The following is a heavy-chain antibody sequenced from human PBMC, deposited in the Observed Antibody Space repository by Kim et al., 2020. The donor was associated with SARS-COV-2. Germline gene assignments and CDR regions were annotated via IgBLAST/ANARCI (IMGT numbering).Heavy chain of an antibody. Sequence: KSRFTISRDNSKNTLYLQMSSLRAEDTAVYYCAKDVDDYGDCGFTEYFQHWGQGTLVTVSS. J-gene: IGHJ1*01. D-gene: IGHD4-17*01. V-gene: IGHV3-23*01. CDR3: AKDVDDYGDCGFTEYFQH.